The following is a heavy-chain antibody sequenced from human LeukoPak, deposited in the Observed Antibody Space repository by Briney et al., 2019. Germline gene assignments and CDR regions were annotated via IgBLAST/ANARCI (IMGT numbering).Heavy chain of an antibody. CDR2: INHSGST. Sequence: PSETLSLTCAVYGGSFSGYYWSWIRQPPAKGLEWIGEINHSGSTNYDPSLKSRVIISVDTSKNQLSLKLTSVPAADTAVYYCAGLGSYSRLDYWGQGTLVTVSS. CDR1: GGSFSGYY. D-gene: IGHD3-10*01. CDR3: AGLGSYSRLDY. J-gene: IGHJ4*02. V-gene: IGHV4-34*01.